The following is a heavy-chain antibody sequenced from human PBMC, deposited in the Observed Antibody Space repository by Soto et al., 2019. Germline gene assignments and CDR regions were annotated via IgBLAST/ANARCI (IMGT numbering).Heavy chain of an antibody. J-gene: IGHJ4*02. CDR2: INHSGST. CDR3: ARGHRRSAAPGY. D-gene: IGHD2-15*01. CDR1: GGSFSGYY. V-gene: IGHV4-34*01. Sequence: SETLSLTCAVYGGSFSGYYWSWIRQPPGKGLEWIGEINHSGSTNYNPSLKSRVTISVDTSKNQFSLKLSSVTAADTAVYYCARGHRRSAAPGYWGQGTLVTVSS.